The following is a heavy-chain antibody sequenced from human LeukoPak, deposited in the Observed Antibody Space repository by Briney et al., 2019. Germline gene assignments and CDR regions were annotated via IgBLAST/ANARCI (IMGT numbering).Heavy chain of an antibody. J-gene: IGHJ6*02. V-gene: IGHV3-13*01. CDR2: IGTAGDT. CDR1: GFTFSSYD. D-gene: IGHD3-10*01. CDR3: ARSGGSGSLSYYYYYGMDV. Sequence: GGSLRLSCAASGFTFSSYDMHWVRHATGKGLEWVSAIGTAGDTYYPGSVKGRFTISRENAKNSLYLQMNSLRAGDTAVYYCARSGGSGSLSYYYYYGMDVWGQGTTVTVSS.